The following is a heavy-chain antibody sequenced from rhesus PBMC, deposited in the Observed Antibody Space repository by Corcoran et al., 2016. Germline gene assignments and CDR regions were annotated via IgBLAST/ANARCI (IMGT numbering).Heavy chain of an antibody. CDR1: GYSISSGYG. V-gene: IGHV4-122*02. CDR2: ISYSGST. J-gene: IGHJ6*01. CDR3: ARVTLGVFYGLDS. Sequence: QLQLQESGPGLVKPSETLSLTCAVSGYSISSGYGWSWIRQPPGKGLGWIGYISYSGSTSYNPSPKSRVTISRDPSKNQCSLKLSSVTAADTAVYYCARVTLGVFYGLDSWGQGVVVTVSS. D-gene: IGHD3-34*01.